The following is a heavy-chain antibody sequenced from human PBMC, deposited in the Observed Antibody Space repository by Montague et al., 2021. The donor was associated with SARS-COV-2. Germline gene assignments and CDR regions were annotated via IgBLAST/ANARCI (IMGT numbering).Heavy chain of an antibody. J-gene: IGHJ3*02. CDR1: GYSISTGYY. CDR2: IYHSGST. D-gene: IGHD3-22*01. CDR3: AGISRNSGFVGVFDI. V-gene: IGHV4-38-2*02. Sequence: SETLSLTCTVSGYSISTGYYWGWIRQPPGKGLEWIGTIYHSGSTYFNPSLKSRVTISVDTPKNQFSLRLSSVTAADTAVYYCAGISRNSGFVGVFDIWGQGTLVTVSS.